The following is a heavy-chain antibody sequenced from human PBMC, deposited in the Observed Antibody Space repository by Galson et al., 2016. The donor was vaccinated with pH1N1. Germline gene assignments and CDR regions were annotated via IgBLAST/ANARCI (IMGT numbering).Heavy chain of an antibody. V-gene: IGHV1-46*01. CDR3: ARRYYFDY. CDR2: IDPSDGTT. CDR1: GYSVTRYY. Sequence: SVKVSCKASGYSVTRYYMHWVRRAPGQGLEWMGIIDPSDGTTTYSQKFRGRITMTRDTPTNSVYMEVSSLTSDDTAVYYCARRYYFDYWGQGTMITVSS. J-gene: IGHJ4*02.